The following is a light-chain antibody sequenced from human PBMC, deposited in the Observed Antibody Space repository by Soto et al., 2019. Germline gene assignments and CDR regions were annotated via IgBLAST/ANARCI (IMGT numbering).Light chain of an antibody. CDR3: SSYTSSSPYV. V-gene: IGLV2-14*01. J-gene: IGLJ1*01. Sequence: QSALTQPASVSGSPGQSITISCTGTSSDVGSYNYVSWYQQHPGKAPKLMIYEVSNRPSGVSNRFSGSKSGNTASLTISGLQAEDEADYYCSSYTSSSPYVFGTGTKDTVL. CDR2: EVS. CDR1: SSDVGSYNY.